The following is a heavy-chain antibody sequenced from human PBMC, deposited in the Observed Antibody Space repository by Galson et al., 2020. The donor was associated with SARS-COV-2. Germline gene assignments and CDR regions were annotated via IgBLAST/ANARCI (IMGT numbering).Heavy chain of an antibody. CDR1: GFTFSSYA. J-gene: IGHJ4*02. CDR3: AREGYDYVWGSYIGDY. Sequence: GGSLRLSCAASGFTFSSYAMHWVRQAPGKGLEWVSVIWYDGSNKYYADSVKGRFTISRDNSKNTLYLQMNSLRAEDTAVYYCAREGYDYVWGSYIGDYWGQGTLVTVSS. V-gene: IGHV3-33*08. CDR2: IWYDGSNK. D-gene: IGHD3-16*01.